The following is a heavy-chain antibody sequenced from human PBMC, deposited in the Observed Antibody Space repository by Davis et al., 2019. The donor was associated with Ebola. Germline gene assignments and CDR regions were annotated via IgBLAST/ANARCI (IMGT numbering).Heavy chain of an antibody. Sequence: ASVKVSCKASGYTFTSYDINWVRQATGQGLEWMGWMNPNSGSTGYTQKFQGRVTMTRNTSISTAYMELGSLRSEDTAVYYCARGMGLTALGGLYYYSYAMDVWGKGTTVTVSS. D-gene: IGHD4/OR15-4a*01. CDR3: ARGMGLTALGGLYYYSYAMDV. V-gene: IGHV1-8*01. CDR2: MNPNSGST. CDR1: GYTFTSYD. J-gene: IGHJ6*04.